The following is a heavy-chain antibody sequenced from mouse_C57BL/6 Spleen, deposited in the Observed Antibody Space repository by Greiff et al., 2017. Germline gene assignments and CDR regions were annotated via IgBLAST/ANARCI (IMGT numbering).Heavy chain of an antibody. Sequence: QVQLQQSGTELVKPGASVKLSCKASGYTFTSYWMHWVKQRPGQGLEWIGNINPSNGGTNYNEKFKSKATLTVDKSSSTAYMQLSSLTSEDSAVYYCAGGGTEDYYAMDYWGQGTSVTVSS. J-gene: IGHJ4*01. CDR1: GYTFTSYW. CDR2: INPSNGGT. V-gene: IGHV1-53*01. CDR3: AGGGTEDYYAMDY. D-gene: IGHD2-14*01.